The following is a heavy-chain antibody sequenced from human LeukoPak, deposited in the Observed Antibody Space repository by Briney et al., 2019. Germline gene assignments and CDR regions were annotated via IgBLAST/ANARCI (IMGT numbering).Heavy chain of an antibody. J-gene: IGHJ4*02. D-gene: IGHD3-22*01. CDR3: TTVTSYYYDSSGTTSAVDY. V-gene: IGHV3-15*01. Sequence: TGGSLRLSCAASGFTFSNAWMSWVRQAPGKGLEWVGRIKSKTDGGTTDYAAPVKGRFTISRDDSKNTLYLQMNSLKTEDTAVYYCTTVTSYYYDSSGTTSAVDYWGQGTLVTVSS. CDR1: GFTFSNAW. CDR2: IKSKTDGGTT.